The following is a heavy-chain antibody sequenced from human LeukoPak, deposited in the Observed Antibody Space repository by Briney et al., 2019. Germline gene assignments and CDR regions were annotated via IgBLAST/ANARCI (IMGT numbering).Heavy chain of an antibody. D-gene: IGHD3-3*01. Sequence: SETLSLTCTVSGGSISSYHWSWIRQPAGKGLEWIGRIYTSGSTNYNPSLKSRVTMSVDTSKNQFSLKLSSVTAADTAVYYCARELFLYYDFWSGYYGGDYYYYYMDVWGKGTTVTVSS. CDR1: GGSISSYH. CDR2: IYTSGST. J-gene: IGHJ6*03. V-gene: IGHV4-4*07. CDR3: ARELFLYYDFWSGYYGGDYYYYYMDV.